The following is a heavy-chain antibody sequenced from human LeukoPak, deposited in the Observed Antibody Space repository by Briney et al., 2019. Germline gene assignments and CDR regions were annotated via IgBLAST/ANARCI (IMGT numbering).Heavy chain of an antibody. CDR1: GFTFSDYW. CDR2: ISSDGSRV. D-gene: IGHD1-26*01. J-gene: IGHJ4*02. CDR3: ARDLLGWELHYFDY. V-gene: IGHV3-74*01. Sequence: GGSLRLSCAASGFTFSDYWMHWVRQAPGKGLVWVSRISSDGSRVTYADSVKGRFSISRDNAKNSLYLQMNSLRAEDTAVYYCARDLLGWELHYFDYWGQGTLVTVSS.